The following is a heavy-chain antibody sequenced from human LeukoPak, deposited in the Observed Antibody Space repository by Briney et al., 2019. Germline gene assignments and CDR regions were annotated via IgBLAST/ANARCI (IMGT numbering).Heavy chain of an antibody. D-gene: IGHD1-14*01. CDR2: LYSDGNT. CDR3: ARGVEPLATNTLAY. Sequence: GGSLRLSCAASGFTVITNDMTWVRQAPGKGLEWASVLYSDGNTKYADSVQGRFTISRDNSKNTLYLEMNSLSPDDTAVYYCARGVEPLATNTLAYWGQGTLVTVSS. V-gene: IGHV3-53*01. CDR1: GFTVITND. J-gene: IGHJ4*02.